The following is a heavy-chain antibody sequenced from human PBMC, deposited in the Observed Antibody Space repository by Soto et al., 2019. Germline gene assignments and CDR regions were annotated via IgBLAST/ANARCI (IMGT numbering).Heavy chain of an antibody. CDR2: IIPIFGTA. Sequence: VASVKVSCKASGGTFSSYAISWVRQAPGQGLEWMGGIIPIFGTANYAQKFQGRVTITADESTSTAYMELSSLRSEDTAVYYCARGCKSGDFWSGYPNWFDPWGQGTLVTVSS. V-gene: IGHV1-69*13. J-gene: IGHJ5*02. CDR1: GGTFSSYA. CDR3: ARGCKSGDFWSGYPNWFDP. D-gene: IGHD3-3*01.